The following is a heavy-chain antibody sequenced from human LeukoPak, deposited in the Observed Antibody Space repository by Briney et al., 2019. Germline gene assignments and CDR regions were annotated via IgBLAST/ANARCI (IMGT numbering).Heavy chain of an antibody. Sequence: AGGSLRLSCAVSGFTFSSYWMHWVRQAPGKGLVWVSRINGDGRTTNYVDSVTGRFTVSRDNAKTTLYLQMNSLRAEDTAVYYCARDKGWYYDSSAERYYYYYMDVWGKGTTVTISS. J-gene: IGHJ6*03. CDR3: ARDKGWYYDSSAERYYYYYMDV. CDR2: INGDGRTT. V-gene: IGHV3-74*01. D-gene: IGHD3-22*01. CDR1: GFTFSSYW.